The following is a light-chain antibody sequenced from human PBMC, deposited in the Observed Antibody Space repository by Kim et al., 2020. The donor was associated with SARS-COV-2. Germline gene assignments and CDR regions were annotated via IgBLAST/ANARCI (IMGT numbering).Light chain of an antibody. CDR2: GAS. CDR1: QSVGSSY. V-gene: IGKV3-20*01. CDR3: QQYASSPRT. J-gene: IGKJ3*01. Sequence: SPGERSSLTCRASQSVGSSYLAWYQQKPGQAPRLLIYGASTRATGISDRFSGSGSGTDFTLTITRLEPEDFAVYYCQQYASSPRTFGPGTKVDIK.